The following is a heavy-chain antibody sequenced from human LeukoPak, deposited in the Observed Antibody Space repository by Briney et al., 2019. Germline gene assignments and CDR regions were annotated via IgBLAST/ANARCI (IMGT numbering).Heavy chain of an antibody. CDR1: GGSVSSGSYY. V-gene: IGHV4-61*01. Sequence: SETLSLTCSVSGGSVSSGSYYWGWLRQPPGKRLEWIGYSYYIGSTKYNPSLKGRVTISVDTSKNQFSLKVSSVTAADTAVYYCARAGIVATATNFDYWGQGTLVTGSS. D-gene: IGHD5-12*01. CDR3: ARAGIVATATNFDY. CDR2: SYYIGST. J-gene: IGHJ4*02.